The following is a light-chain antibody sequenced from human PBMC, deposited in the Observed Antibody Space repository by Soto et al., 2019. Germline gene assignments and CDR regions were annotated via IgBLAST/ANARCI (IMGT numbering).Light chain of an antibody. CDR3: GTWDSSLSAWV. Sequence: QSVLTQPPSVSAAPGQKVTISCSGITSNIGNNYVSWYQQLPGTGPKLLIYDNNKRPSGISDRFSGSKSGTSATLGITGLQTGDEADYYCGTWDSSLSAWVFGGGTKVTVL. J-gene: IGLJ3*02. V-gene: IGLV1-51*01. CDR2: DNN. CDR1: TSNIGNNY.